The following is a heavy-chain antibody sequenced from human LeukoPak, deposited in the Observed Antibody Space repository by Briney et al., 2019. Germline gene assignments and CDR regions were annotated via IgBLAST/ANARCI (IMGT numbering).Heavy chain of an antibody. V-gene: IGHV1-8*03. CDR3: ARGYEERQLDY. CDR2: MNPNSGNT. D-gene: IGHD6-13*01. CDR1: GYTFTSYD. Sequence: ASAKVSCKASGYTFTSYDINWVRQATGQGLEWMGWMNPNSGNTGYAQKFQGRVTITRNTSISTAYMELSSLRSEDTAVYYCARGYEERQLDYWGQGTLVIVSS. J-gene: IGHJ4*02.